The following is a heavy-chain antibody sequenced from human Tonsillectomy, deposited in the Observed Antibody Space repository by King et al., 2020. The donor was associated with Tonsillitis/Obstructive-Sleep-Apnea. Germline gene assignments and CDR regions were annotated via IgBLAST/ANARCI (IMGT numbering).Heavy chain of an antibody. Sequence: VQLVESGGGLVQPGRSLRLSCAASGFTFDDYAMHWVRQAPGKGLEWVSGINWNSGSIGYADSVKGRFIISRDNAKNSLYLQMNSLRAEDTALYYCAKDREEWEMGYMDVWGKGTTVTVSS. CDR2: INWNSGSI. CDR1: GFTFDDYA. V-gene: IGHV3-9*01. J-gene: IGHJ6*03. D-gene: IGHD1-26*01. CDR3: AKDREEWEMGYMDV.